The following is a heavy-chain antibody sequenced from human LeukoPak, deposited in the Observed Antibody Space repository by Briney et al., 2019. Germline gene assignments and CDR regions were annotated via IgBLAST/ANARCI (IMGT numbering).Heavy chain of an antibody. CDR1: GGSFSGYY. CDR3: ARKLWFGELSGTRWFDP. CDR2: INHSGST. V-gene: IGHV4-34*01. Sequence: SETLSLTCAVYGGSFSGYYWSWIRQPPGKGLEWIGEINHSGSTNYNTSLKSRVTISVDTSKNQFSLKLSSMTAADTAVYYCARKLWFGELSGTRWFDPWGQGTLVTVSS. J-gene: IGHJ5*02. D-gene: IGHD3-10*01.